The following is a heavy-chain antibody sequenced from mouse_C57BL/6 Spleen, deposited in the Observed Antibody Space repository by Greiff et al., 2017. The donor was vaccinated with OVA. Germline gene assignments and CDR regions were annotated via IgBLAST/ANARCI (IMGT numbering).Heavy chain of an antibody. CDR3: ARKNVFRYYGYFDY. V-gene: IGHV1-18*01. J-gene: IGHJ2*01. CDR2: INPNNGGT. D-gene: IGHD1-1*01. Sequence: VQLQQSGPELVKPGASVKIPCKASGYTFTDYNMDWVKQSHGKSLEWIGDINPNNGGTIYNQKFKGKATLTVDKSSSTAYMELRSLTSEDTAVYYCARKNVFRYYGYFDYWGQGTTLTVSS. CDR1: GYTFTDYN.